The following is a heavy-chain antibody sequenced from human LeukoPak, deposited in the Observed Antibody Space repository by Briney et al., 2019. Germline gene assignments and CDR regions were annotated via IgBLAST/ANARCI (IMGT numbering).Heavy chain of an antibody. V-gene: IGHV3-53*01. D-gene: IGHD6-19*01. J-gene: IGHJ4*02. CDR1: GFSVSRKY. CDR3: ATVLSDSRGWYHFDN. Sequence: RGSLRLSCAASGFSVSRKYMSWVRQTPGKGLEWVSLIYSGDTTYYADSVKGRFTISRDNSKNTLYLQMNSLRAEDTAVYYCATVLSDSRGWYHFDNWGQGTLVTVSS. CDR2: IYSGDTT.